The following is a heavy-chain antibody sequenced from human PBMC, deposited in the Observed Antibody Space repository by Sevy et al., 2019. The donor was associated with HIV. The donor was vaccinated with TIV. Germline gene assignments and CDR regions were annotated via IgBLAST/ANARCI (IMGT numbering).Heavy chain of an antibody. V-gene: IGHV3-23*01. CDR3: AKEAPGYNYDTSGSFDY. CDR2: ITGSGGTT. CDR1: RFTFSTYA. D-gene: IGHD3-22*01. Sequence: GGSLRLSCAASRFTFSTYAMSWVRQAPGKGLEWVSAITGSGGTTCYVDSVRGRFTISRDNSKSTLFLQMNSLTAEDTAVYYCAKEAPGYNYDTSGSFDYWGQGILVTVSS. J-gene: IGHJ4*02.